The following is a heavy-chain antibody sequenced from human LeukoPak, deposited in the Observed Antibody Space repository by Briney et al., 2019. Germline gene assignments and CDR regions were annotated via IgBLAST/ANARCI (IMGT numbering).Heavy chain of an antibody. D-gene: IGHD3-3*01. Sequence: GGSLRLSCAASGFTFSSYWMSWVRQAPGKGLEWVANIKQDGSEKYYVDSVKGRFTISRDNAKNSLYLQMNSLRAEDTAVYYCARHYKYYDFWSGYERPYYFDYWGQGTLVTVSS. CDR2: IKQDGSEK. CDR1: GFTFSSYW. J-gene: IGHJ4*02. V-gene: IGHV3-7*01. CDR3: ARHYKYYDFWSGYERPYYFDY.